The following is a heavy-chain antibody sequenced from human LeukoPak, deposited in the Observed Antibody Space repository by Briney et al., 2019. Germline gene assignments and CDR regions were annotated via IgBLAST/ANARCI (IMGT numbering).Heavy chain of an antibody. CDR3: AREPPNTAMVTHDY. Sequence: GGSLRLSCAVSGFTFSSYSMNWVRQAPGKGLEWVSYISSSSSTIYYAHSVKGSFSISRDNANNSLYLQMNSLRDEDTAVYYCAREPPNTAMVTHDYWGQGTLVTVSS. V-gene: IGHV3-48*02. D-gene: IGHD5-18*01. CDR1: GFTFSSYS. CDR2: ISSSSSTI. J-gene: IGHJ4*02.